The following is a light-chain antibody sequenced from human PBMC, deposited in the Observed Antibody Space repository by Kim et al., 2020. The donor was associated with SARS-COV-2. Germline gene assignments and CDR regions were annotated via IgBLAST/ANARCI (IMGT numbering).Light chain of an antibody. CDR2: TNN. V-gene: IGLV1-44*01. Sequence: QSVLTQPPSASGTPGQRVSISCSGSSSNIGSNPVNWYQQFPGTAPKLLIYTNNQWPSGVPDRFSGSKSGTSASLAISALQSDDEADYYCAAWDDSLNGVIFGGGTQLTVL. J-gene: IGLJ2*01. CDR3: AAWDDSLNGVI. CDR1: SSNIGSNP.